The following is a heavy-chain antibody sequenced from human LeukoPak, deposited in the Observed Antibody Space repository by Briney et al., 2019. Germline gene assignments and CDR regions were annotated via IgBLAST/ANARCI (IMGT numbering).Heavy chain of an antibody. D-gene: IGHD3-10*01. CDR2: ISASNGNT. CDR3: ARESAYGWMSAWDY. Sequence: ASVKVSCKASGYTFSNYVIDWVRQAPGQGLEWMGWISASNGNTIYAQNLQGRVTLTTDTSTSTAYMELRSLRSDDTAVYYCARESAYGWMSAWDYWGQGTLVTVSS. V-gene: IGHV1-18*01. J-gene: IGHJ4*02. CDR1: GYTFSNYV.